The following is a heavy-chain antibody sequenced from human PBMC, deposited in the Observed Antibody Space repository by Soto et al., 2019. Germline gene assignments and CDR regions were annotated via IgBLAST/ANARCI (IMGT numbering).Heavy chain of an antibody. J-gene: IGHJ4*02. CDR3: ARTASRIQDFDY. V-gene: IGHV1-18*01. D-gene: IGHD6-13*01. CDR1: GYTFTSYG. CDR2: INPYNGNT. Sequence: QVQLVQSGAEVKKPGASVKVSCKASGYTFTSYGITWVRQAPGQGLEWMGWINPYNGNTNYAQKLQGRVTMTRNTSTSTAYMELRSLRSDDTAVYYCARTASRIQDFDYWGQGTLVSVSS.